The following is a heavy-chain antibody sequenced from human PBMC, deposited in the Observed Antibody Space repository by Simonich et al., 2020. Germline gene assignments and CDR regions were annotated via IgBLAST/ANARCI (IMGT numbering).Heavy chain of an antibody. CDR1: GYTFTSYD. V-gene: IGHV1-8*03. CDR2: TNPNSGNT. D-gene: IGHD2-2*01. J-gene: IGHJ5*02. CDR3: ARARYCSSTSCYNWFDP. Sequence: QVQLVQSGAEVKKPGASVKVSCKASGYTFTSYDINWVRQATGQGMEWRRWTNPNSGNTGYAQKFQGRVTITRNTSIRTAYMELSSLRSEDTAVYYCARARYCSSTSCYNWFDPWGQGTLVTVSS.